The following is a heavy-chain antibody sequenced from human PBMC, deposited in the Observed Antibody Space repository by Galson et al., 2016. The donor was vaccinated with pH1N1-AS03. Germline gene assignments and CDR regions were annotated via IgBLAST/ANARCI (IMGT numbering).Heavy chain of an antibody. CDR2: ISSSGNTI. J-gene: IGHJ5*02. CDR1: GFIFSSYE. D-gene: IGHD3-9*01. CDR3: ARALSEQYYDILTGNDP. Sequence: SLRLSCAASGFIFSSYEMNWVRQAPGKGLEWVSYISSSGNTIYYADSVKGRFTISRDNAKNSLYLQMNSLRAEDTAVYYCARALSEQYYDILTGNDPWGQGTLVTVS. V-gene: IGHV3-48*03.